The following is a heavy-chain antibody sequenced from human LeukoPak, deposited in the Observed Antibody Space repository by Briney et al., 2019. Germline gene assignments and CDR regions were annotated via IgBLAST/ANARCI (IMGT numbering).Heavy chain of an antibody. CDR3: ARDDGYPRYYGMDV. D-gene: IGHD5-24*01. CDR2: ISSSSTYI. V-gene: IGHV3-21*01. J-gene: IGHJ6*02. CDR1: GFTFSTYS. Sequence: GGSLRLSCAASGFTFSTYSMNWVRQAPGKGLEWVSSISSSSTYIYYADSVKGRFTISRDNAKNTLYLQMNSLRAEDTAVYYCARDDGYPRYYGMDVWGQGTTVTVSS.